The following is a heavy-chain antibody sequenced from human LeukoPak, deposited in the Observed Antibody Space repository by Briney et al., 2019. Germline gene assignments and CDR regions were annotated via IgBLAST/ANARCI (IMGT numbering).Heavy chain of an antibody. V-gene: IGHV5-51*01. CDR1: GYSFTTYW. J-gene: IGHJ4*02. CDR3: ARWASSGSYGYYFDY. Sequence: RESLKMSCKGSGYSFTTYWIGWVRQMPGKGLEWMGIIYPGDSDTRYSPSFQGQVTISADKSISTAYLQWSSLKASDTAMYYCARWASSGSYGYYFDYWGQGTLVTVSS. D-gene: IGHD1-26*01. CDR2: IYPGDSDT.